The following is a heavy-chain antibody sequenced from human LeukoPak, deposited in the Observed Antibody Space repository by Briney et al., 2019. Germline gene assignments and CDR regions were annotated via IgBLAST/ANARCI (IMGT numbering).Heavy chain of an antibody. D-gene: IGHD3-10*01. J-gene: IGHJ4*02. CDR1: GGSISHFY. V-gene: IGHV4-59*01. CDR3: ATGRYYYGSEY. Sequence: SETLSLTCTVSGGSISHFYWSWIRQPPGKGLEWIGYVYYSGSPDYHPSLKSRVTISLDPSKNQFSLKLSSVTAADTAVYYCATGRYYYGSEYWGQGTLLTVSS. CDR2: VYYSGSP.